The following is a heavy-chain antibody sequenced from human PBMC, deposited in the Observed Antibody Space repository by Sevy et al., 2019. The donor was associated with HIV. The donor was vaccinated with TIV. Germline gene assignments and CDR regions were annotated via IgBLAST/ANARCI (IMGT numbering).Heavy chain of an antibody. CDR3: ATHAGIAAAGRVFDY. CDR1: GFTFSDHY. CDR2: TRNKADGYTT. D-gene: IGHD6-13*01. J-gene: IGHJ4*02. V-gene: IGHV3-72*01. Sequence: GGSLRLSCVASGFTFSDHYMEWVRQAPGKGLEWVGRTRNKADGYTTEYAAYGKGRFTISRDDSKNSLYVQMNSLKTEDTAVYYCATHAGIAAAGRVFDYWGQGTLVTVSS.